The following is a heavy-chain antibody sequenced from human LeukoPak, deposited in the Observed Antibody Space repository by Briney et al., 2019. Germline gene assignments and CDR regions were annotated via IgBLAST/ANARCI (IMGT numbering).Heavy chain of an antibody. Sequence: GASVKVSCKASGGTSSTHSITWVRQAPGQGLEWLGGIIPLFRTPHSAQNFQGRVTITTDESTSTAYMELTSLRSDDTAIYYCARVDRYHFYLDVWGKGTTDTVSS. J-gene: IGHJ6*03. V-gene: IGHV1-69*05. CDR3: ARVDRYHFYLDV. CDR1: GGTSSTHS. CDR2: IIPLFRTP.